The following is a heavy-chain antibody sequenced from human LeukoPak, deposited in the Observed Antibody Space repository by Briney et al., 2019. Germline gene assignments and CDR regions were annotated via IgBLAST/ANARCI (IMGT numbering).Heavy chain of an antibody. Sequence: SETLSLTCAVSGGSISSGGYSWSWIRQPPGKGLEWIGEINHSGSTNYNPSLKSRVTISVDTSKNQFSLKLSSVTAADTAVYYCARVYGVAAPIGSGMDVWGQGTTVTVSS. V-gene: IGHV4-34*01. CDR2: INHSGST. D-gene: IGHD6-13*01. CDR3: ARVYGVAAPIGSGMDV. J-gene: IGHJ6*02. CDR1: GGSISSGGYS.